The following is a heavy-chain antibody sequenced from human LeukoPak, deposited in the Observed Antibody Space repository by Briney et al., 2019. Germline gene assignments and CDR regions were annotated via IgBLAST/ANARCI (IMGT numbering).Heavy chain of an antibody. Sequence: GGSLRLSCAASGFTFSSYSMNWVRQAPGKGLEWVSYISSSSSTIYYADSVKGRFTISRDNSKNTLYLQMNSLRAEDTAVYYCARDTLAAALDYWGQGTLVTVSS. J-gene: IGHJ4*02. CDR3: ARDTLAAALDY. CDR2: ISSSSSTI. D-gene: IGHD6-13*01. V-gene: IGHV3-48*01. CDR1: GFTFSSYS.